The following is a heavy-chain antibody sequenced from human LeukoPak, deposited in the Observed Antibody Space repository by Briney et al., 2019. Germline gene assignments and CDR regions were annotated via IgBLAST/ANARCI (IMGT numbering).Heavy chain of an antibody. Sequence: PSETLSLTCTVSGGSISSYYWSWIRQPAGKGLEWIGRIYTSGSTNYNPSLKSRVTMSVDTSKNQFSLKLSSVTAADTAVYYCARAQRPYCSSTSCYKPYYYYMDVGGKGTTVTVSS. V-gene: IGHV4-4*07. J-gene: IGHJ6*03. CDR3: ARAQRPYCSSTSCYKPYYYYMDV. CDR2: IYTSGST. CDR1: GGSISSYY. D-gene: IGHD2-2*02.